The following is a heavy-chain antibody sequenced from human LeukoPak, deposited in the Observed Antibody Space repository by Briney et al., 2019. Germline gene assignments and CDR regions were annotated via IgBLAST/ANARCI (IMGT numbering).Heavy chain of an antibody. CDR3: ARGATVMLSY. CDR2: IKEDGSEK. CDR1: GFSFSSYW. D-gene: IGHD3-16*01. V-gene: IGHV3-7*04. J-gene: IGHJ4*02. Sequence: GGSLRLSCAASGFSFSSYWMSWVRQAPGKGLEWVASIKEDGSEKYYVDSVKGRFTISRDNAKNSLYLQMNSLRAEDTAVYYCARGATVMLSYWGQGTLVTVSS.